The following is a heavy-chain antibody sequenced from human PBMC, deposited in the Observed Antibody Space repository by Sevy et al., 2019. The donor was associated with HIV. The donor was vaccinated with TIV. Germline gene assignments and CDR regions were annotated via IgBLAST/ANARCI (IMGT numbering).Heavy chain of an antibody. CDR3: ARVGFNWNDVDY. CDR1: GGSINIYC. J-gene: IGHJ4*02. Sequence: SETLSLTCTVSGGSINIYCWSWIRQPPGKGLEWIGYIYYSGSTNYNPSLKSRVTISVDTSKNQFSLKLRSVTAADTAVYYCARVGFNWNDVDYWGQGTLVTVSS. V-gene: IGHV4-59*01. D-gene: IGHD1-20*01. CDR2: IYYSGST.